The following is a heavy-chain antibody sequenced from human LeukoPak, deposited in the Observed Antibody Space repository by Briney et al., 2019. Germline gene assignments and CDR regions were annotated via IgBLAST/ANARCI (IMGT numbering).Heavy chain of an antibody. CDR1: GYTFTSYG. V-gene: IGHV1-18*01. D-gene: IGHD3-10*01. CDR2: ISAYNGNT. J-gene: IGHJ4*02. CDR3: AREHQYYGSGSY. Sequence: ASVKLSCKASGYTFTSYGISWVRQAPGQGLEWMGWISAYNGNTNYAQNLQGRVTMTTDTSTSTAYMELRSLRSDDTAVYYCAREHQYYGSGSYWGQGTLVTVSS.